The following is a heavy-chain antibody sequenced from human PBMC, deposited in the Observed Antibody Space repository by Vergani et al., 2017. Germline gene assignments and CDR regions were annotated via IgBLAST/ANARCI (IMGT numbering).Heavy chain of an antibody. CDR2: VYWNDDE. Sequence: QITLRGSGPTLVKPPQTLTLTCTFSGFSLTPGGEGVGWIRQPPGRALEWLAFVYWNDDERYSPSLKSRVTITKDTSKNEVILTMATMDPVDTATYYCVHRLGYFDWDGAFDVWGRGTMVTVSS. J-gene: IGHJ3*01. CDR3: VHRLGYFDWDGAFDV. D-gene: IGHD3-9*01. CDR1: GFSLTPGGEG. V-gene: IGHV2-5*01.